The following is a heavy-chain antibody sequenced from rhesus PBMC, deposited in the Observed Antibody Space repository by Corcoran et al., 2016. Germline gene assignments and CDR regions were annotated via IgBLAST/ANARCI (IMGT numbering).Heavy chain of an antibody. CDR3: ARILYGNYEGGDY. D-gene: IGHD4-35*01. CDR1: GFSLSTSGMG. Sequence: QVTLKESGPALVKPTQTLTLTCTFSGFSLSTSGMGVGWIRQPSRKTLEWLAHIYWNDDKYYSTSLKGRPTISKDTSKNQVVLTMTNMDPVDTATYYCARILYGNYEGGDYWGQGVLVTVSS. CDR2: IYWNDDK. J-gene: IGHJ4*01. V-gene: IGHV2-1*01.